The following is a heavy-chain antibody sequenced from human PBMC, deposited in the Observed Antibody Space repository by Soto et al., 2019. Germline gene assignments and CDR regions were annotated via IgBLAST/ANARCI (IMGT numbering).Heavy chain of an antibody. J-gene: IGHJ4*02. V-gene: IGHV3-15*07. CDR2: IKSNADGGTT. Sequence: EVQLVESGGGLVKPGGSLRLSCAASGFTFTNAWMNWVRQAPGKGLEWVGRIKSNADGGTTDYAAPVKDRFTISRDDSENTLYLRMSSLKTEDTAIYYCTTDGPQKWFGPIDYWGQGTLVTVSS. D-gene: IGHD2-8*01. CDR1: GFTFTNAW. CDR3: TTDGPQKWFGPIDY.